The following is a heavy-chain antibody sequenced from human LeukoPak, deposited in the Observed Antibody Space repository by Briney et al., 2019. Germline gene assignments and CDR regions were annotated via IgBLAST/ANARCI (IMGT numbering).Heavy chain of an antibody. CDR3: AGGYYDSSGYYPY. V-gene: IGHV1-69*04. CDR1: GGTFSSYA. D-gene: IGHD3-22*01. CDR2: IIPILGIA. Sequence: ASVKVSCKASGGTFSSYAISWVRQAPGQGLEWMGRIIPILGIANYAQKFQGRVTITADKSTSTAYMELSSLRSEDTAVNYCAGGYYDSSGYYPYWGQGTLVTVSS. J-gene: IGHJ4*02.